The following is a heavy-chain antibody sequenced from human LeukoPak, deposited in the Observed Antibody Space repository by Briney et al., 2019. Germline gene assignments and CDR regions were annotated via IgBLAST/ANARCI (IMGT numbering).Heavy chain of an antibody. Sequence: GRSLRLSCAASGFTFSSYGMHWVRQAPVKGLEWVAVISYDGSNKYYADSVKGRFTISRDNSKNTLYLQMNSLRAEDTAVYYCAKGLRYSSGWYDYWGQGTLVTVSS. J-gene: IGHJ4*02. CDR2: ISYDGSNK. CDR3: AKGLRYSSGWYDY. V-gene: IGHV3-30*18. D-gene: IGHD6-19*01. CDR1: GFTFSSYG.